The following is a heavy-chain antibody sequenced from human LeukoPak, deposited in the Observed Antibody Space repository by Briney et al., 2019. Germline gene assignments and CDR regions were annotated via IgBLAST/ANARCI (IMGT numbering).Heavy chain of an antibody. CDR3: LKGGRWVGATVWSDI. CDR2: ISSNGGST. D-gene: IGHD1-26*01. J-gene: IGHJ3*02. CDR1: GFTFSSYA. Sequence: PGGSLRLSCSASGFTFSSYAMHWVRQAPGKGLEYVSAISSNGGSTYYADSVKGRFTISRDNSKNTLYLQMSSLRAEDTAVYYCLKGGRWVGATVWSDIWGQGTMVTVSS. V-gene: IGHV3-64D*09.